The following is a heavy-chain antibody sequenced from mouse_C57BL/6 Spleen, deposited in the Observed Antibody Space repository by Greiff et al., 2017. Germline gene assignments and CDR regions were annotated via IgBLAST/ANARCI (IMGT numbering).Heavy chain of an antibody. CDR3: ARFLYYFDY. J-gene: IGHJ2*01. D-gene: IGHD1-1*01. CDR2: IDPSDSYT. Sequence: QVQLKESGAELVMPGASVKLSCKASGYTFTSYWMHWVKQRPGQGLEWIGEIDPSDSYTNYNQKFKGKSTLTVDKSSSTAYMQLSSLTSEDSAVYYCARFLYYFDYWGQGTTLTVSS. V-gene: IGHV1-69*01. CDR1: GYTFTSYW.